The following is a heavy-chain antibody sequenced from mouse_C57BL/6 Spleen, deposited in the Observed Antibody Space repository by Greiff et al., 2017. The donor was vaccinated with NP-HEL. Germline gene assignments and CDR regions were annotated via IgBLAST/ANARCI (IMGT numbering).Heavy chain of an antibody. CDR1: GYTFTSYW. Sequence: VQLQQSGTVLARPGASVKMSCKTSGYTFTSYWMHWVKQRPGQGLEWIGAIYPGNSDTSYNQKFKGKAKLTAVTSASTAYMELSSLTNEDSAVYYCTRAALANWVFDYWGQGTTLTVSS. D-gene: IGHD4-1*01. CDR3: TRAALANWVFDY. J-gene: IGHJ2*01. V-gene: IGHV1-5*01. CDR2: IYPGNSDT.